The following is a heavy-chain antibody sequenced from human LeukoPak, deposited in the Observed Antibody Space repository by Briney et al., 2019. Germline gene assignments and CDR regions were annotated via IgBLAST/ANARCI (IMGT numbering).Heavy chain of an antibody. Sequence: ASVKVSCKASGYTFTSYAMHWVRQAPGQRLEWMGWINAGNGNTKYSQKFQGRVTITRDTSASTAYMELSSLRSEDTAVYYCARNNVLRYFDWLYYFDYWGQGTLVTVSS. CDR1: GYTFTSYA. V-gene: IGHV1-3*01. CDR3: ARNNVLRYFDWLYYFDY. D-gene: IGHD3-9*01. J-gene: IGHJ4*02. CDR2: INAGNGNT.